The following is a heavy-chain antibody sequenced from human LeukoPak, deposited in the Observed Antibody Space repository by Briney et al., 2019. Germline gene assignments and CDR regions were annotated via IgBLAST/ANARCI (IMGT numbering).Heavy chain of an antibody. CDR1: GFTFSTYG. D-gene: IGHD3-10*01. J-gene: IGHJ4*02. CDR3: AKLTMVRGVNPPFDY. V-gene: IGHV3-23*01. Sequence: GGSLRLSCAASGFTFSTYGMSWVRQAPGKGLQWVSTIPSGGGTYYADSVKGRFTISRDNSKNTLYLQMSSLRAEDTAVYYCAKLTMVRGVNPPFDYWGQGTLVTVSS. CDR2: IPSGGGT.